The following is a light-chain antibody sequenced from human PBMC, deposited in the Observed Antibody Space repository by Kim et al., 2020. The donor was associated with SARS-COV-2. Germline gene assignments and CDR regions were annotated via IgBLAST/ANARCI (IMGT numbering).Light chain of an antibody. CDR3: QQADTFPFT. V-gene: IGKV1-12*01. CDR2: AAS. Sequence: SASVGDRGTITCRASQGITPFLAWYQQRPGKAPKLLIYAASSLQSGVPSRFSGSGSGTHFTLTISNLQPEDFGTYYCQQADTFPFTFGQGTKLEI. J-gene: IGKJ2*01. CDR1: QGITPF.